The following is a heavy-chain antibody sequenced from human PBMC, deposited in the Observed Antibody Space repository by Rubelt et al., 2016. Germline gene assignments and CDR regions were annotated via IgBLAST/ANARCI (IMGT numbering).Heavy chain of an antibody. Sequence: EVQLVESGGGLVKPGGSLRLSCAASGFTFSSYSMNWVRQAPGKGLEWVSYISSSSSTIYYADSVKGLFTISRDNSKNTLYLQMNSLRAEDTAVYYCAKGSRIVVVPAASDYWGQGTLVTVSS. D-gene: IGHD2-2*01. CDR1: GFTFSSYS. V-gene: IGHV3-48*01. CDR2: ISSSSSTI. CDR3: AKGSRIVVVPAASDY. J-gene: IGHJ4*02.